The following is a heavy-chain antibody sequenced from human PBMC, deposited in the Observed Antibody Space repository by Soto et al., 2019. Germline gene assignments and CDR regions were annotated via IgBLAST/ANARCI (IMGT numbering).Heavy chain of an antibody. Sequence: SETLSLTCTVSGGSISSYYWSWIRQPPGKGLEWIGYIYYSGSTNYNPSLKSRVTISVDTSKNQFSLKLSSVTAADTAVYYCARDSMVSAFDYWGQGTLVTFSS. CDR1: GGSISSYY. CDR3: ARDSMVSAFDY. V-gene: IGHV4-59*01. D-gene: IGHD2-21*01. CDR2: IYYSGST. J-gene: IGHJ4*02.